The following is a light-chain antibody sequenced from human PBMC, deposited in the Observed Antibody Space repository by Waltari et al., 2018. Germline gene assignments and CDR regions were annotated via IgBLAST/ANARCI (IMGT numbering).Light chain of an antibody. J-gene: IGKJ4*01. CDR1: QGISRC. Sequence: DIQMTQSPSSVSASVGDRVTITCRASQGISRCLAWYTQKPGKAPKIRIDGSTNLQSGVPARFSGVGSGTEFTLTISSLQPEDVATYCCQQASSFPLIFGGGTKVDI. CDR3: QQASSFPLI. V-gene: IGKV1-12*01. CDR2: GST.